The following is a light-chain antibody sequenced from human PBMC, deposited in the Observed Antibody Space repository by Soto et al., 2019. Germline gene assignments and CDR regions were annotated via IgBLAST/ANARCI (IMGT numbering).Light chain of an antibody. Sequence: AIQLTQSPSSLPAPVGDRVTITCRASQGINNGLAWYQQKPGKSPKLLIYDASSLESGVPPRFSGSGSGTDFTLTISSLQPEYFATYYCQHFNNCPFTFGGGTKVESK. CDR1: QGINNG. V-gene: IGKV1D-13*01. CDR3: QHFNNCPFT. J-gene: IGKJ4*01. CDR2: DAS.